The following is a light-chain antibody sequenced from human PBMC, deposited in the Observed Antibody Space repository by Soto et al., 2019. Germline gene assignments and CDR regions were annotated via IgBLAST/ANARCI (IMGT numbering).Light chain of an antibody. Sequence: EIVLTQSPGTLSLSPGERATLSCRASQNIANNFVAWYQQRTGQAPRLLMYGATNRVTGTPDRFSGSGSGTDFTLTISRLEPEDFAVYYCQQYGNSPALTFGGGTKVEIK. V-gene: IGKV3-20*01. J-gene: IGKJ4*01. CDR2: GAT. CDR3: QQYGNSPALT. CDR1: QNIANNF.